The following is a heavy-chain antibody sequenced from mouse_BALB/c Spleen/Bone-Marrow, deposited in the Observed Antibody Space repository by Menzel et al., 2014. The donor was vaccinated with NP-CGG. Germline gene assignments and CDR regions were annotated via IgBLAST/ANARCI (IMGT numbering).Heavy chain of an antibody. CDR1: GYTFTNYW. D-gene: IGHD2-4*01. CDR2: IFPGTDTS. Sequence: QVQLQQSGAEVVKPGASVKLSCKTSGYTFTNYWIQWVKQRPGQGLGWIGEIFPGTDTSYYNEKFKDKATLTVDTSSSTAYIQLSNLTSEDSAVYFWSRNYDYDEGAWFSYWGQGTLVTVSA. J-gene: IGHJ3*01. CDR3: SRNYDYDEGAWFSY. V-gene: IGHV1S132*01.